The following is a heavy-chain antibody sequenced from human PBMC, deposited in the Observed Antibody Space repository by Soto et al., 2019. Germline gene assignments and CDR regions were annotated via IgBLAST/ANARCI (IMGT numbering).Heavy chain of an antibody. V-gene: IGHV3-33*01. D-gene: IGHD1-1*01. CDR1: GFTFSSYG. J-gene: IGHJ6*02. CDR2: IWYDGSNK. CDR3: ARDPRVTGAYYYYDGMDV. Sequence: QVQLVESGGGVVQPGRSLRLSCAASGFTFSSYGMHWVRQAPGKGLEWVAVIWYDGSNKYYADSVKGRFTISRDNSKNTLYLQMNSLRAEDTAVYYCARDPRVTGAYYYYDGMDVWGQGTTVTVSS.